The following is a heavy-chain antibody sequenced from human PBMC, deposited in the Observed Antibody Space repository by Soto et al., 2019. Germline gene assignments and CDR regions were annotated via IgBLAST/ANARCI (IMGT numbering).Heavy chain of an antibody. Sequence: QVQLVQSGAEVKKPGASVKVSCKASGYTFTSYDINWVRQATGQGLEWMGWMNPNSGNTGYAQKFQGRVTMTRNTSISTAYMDLSSLRSEDTAVYYCAIMVRGVSVVDFDYWGQGTLVTVSS. CDR3: AIMVRGVSVVDFDY. CDR1: GYTFTSYD. J-gene: IGHJ4*02. CDR2: MNPNSGNT. V-gene: IGHV1-8*01. D-gene: IGHD3-10*01.